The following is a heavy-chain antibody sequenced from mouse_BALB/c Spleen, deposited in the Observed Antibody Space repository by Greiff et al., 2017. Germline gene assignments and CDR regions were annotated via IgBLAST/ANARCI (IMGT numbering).Heavy chain of an antibody. J-gene: IGHJ2*01. CDR3: ARRDFDY. CDR2: IYPGDGDT. V-gene: IGHV1-80*01. CDR1: GYAFSSYW. Sequence: QVHVKQSGAELVRPGSSVKISCKASGYAFSSYWMNWVKQRPGQGLEWIGQIYPGDGDTNYNGKFKGKATLTADKSSSTAYMQLSSLTSEDSAVYFCARRDFDYWGQGTTLTVSS.